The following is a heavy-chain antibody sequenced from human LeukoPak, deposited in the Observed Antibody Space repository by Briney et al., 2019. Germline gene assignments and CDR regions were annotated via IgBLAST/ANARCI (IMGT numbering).Heavy chain of an antibody. Sequence: PSEALSLTCAVSGGSISSGGYYWSWIRQPPGKDLEWIGYIYHSGSTYYNPSLKSRVTISVDRSKNQFSLKLSSVTAADTAVYYCARATEDLSSGWFRSDFWYFDLWGRGTLVTVSS. CDR2: IYHSGST. J-gene: IGHJ2*01. CDR1: GGSISSGGYY. D-gene: IGHD6-19*01. CDR3: ARATEDLSSGWFRSDFWYFDL. V-gene: IGHV4-30-2*01.